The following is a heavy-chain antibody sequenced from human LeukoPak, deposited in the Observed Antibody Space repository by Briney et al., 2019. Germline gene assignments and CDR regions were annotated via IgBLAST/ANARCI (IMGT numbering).Heavy chain of an antibody. CDR3: ARSYSSSWYSDYYYYMDV. Sequence: SETLSLTCTVAGGSISSYYWSWIRQPPGKGLEWIGYIYYSGSTNYNPSLKSRVTISVDTSKNQFSLKLSSVTAADTAVYYCARSYSSSWYSDYYYYMDVWGKGTTVTISS. V-gene: IGHV4-59*01. J-gene: IGHJ6*03. D-gene: IGHD6-13*01. CDR2: IYYSGST. CDR1: GGSISSYY.